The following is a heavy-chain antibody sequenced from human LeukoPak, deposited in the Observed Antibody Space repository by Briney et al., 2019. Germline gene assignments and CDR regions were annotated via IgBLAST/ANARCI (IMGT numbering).Heavy chain of an antibody. V-gene: IGHV4-39*07. Sequence: PSETLSLTCTVSGGSISSSSYYWGWIRQPPGKGLEWIGSIYYSGSTYYNPSLKSRVTISVDTSKNQFSLKLSSVTAADTAVYYCARVGEPRWNNFYYYYMDVWGKGTTVTVSS. CDR1: GGSISSSSYY. CDR2: IYYSGST. J-gene: IGHJ6*03. D-gene: IGHD1-14*01. CDR3: ARVGEPRWNNFYYYYMDV.